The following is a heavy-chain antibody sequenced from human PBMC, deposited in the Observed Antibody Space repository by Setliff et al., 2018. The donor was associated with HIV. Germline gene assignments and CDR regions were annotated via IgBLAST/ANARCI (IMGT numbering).Heavy chain of an antibody. J-gene: IGHJ3*01. V-gene: IGHV4-39*02. CDR1: GGSISSGSYH. CDR3: AREGPEYPSGAFDV. CDR2: VYYTGNT. Sequence: PSETLSLTCSVSGGSISSGSYHWDWIRQPPGKGLEWIGSVYYTGNTYYNPSLQSRLTISVDTSKNQFSLKLTSVTAADATIYYCAREGPEYPSGAFDVWGQGTLVTVSS. D-gene: IGHD2-2*02.